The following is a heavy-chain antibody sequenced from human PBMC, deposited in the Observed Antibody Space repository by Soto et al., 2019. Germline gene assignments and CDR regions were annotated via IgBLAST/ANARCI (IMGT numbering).Heavy chain of an antibody. CDR2: INLNSGGT. Sequence: ASVKVSCKASEYTFTAYYRDWERQAPGQGLEWMGRINLNSGGTKYAQKFQGWVTLTRDTSSNTAYMEVSRLRSDDTAVYYCARGAATYYFDYWGHGTLVAASS. V-gene: IGHV1-2*04. CDR3: ARGAATYYFDY. CDR1: EYTFTAYY. J-gene: IGHJ4*01. D-gene: IGHD2-15*01.